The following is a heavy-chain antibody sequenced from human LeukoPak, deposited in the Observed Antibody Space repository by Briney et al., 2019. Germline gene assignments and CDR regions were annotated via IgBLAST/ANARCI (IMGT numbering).Heavy chain of an antibody. CDR1: GFTFSSYA. CDR3: ARDTADYYDSSGHLGY. Sequence: GGSLRLSCAASGFTFSSYAMHWVRQAPGKGLEWVAVISYDGSNKYYADSVKGRFTISRDNAKNSLYLQMNSLRAEDTAVYYCARDTADYYDSSGHLGYWGQGTLVTVSS. D-gene: IGHD3-22*01. V-gene: IGHV3-30*04. J-gene: IGHJ4*02. CDR2: ISYDGSNK.